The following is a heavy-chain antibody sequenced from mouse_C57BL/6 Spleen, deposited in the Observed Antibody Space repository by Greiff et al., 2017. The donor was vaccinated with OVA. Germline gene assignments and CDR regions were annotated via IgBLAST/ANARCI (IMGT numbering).Heavy chain of an antibody. V-gene: IGHV5-4*01. J-gene: IGHJ2*01. Sequence: EVQVVESGGGLVKPGGSLKLSCAASGFTFSSYAMSWVRQTPEKRLEWVATISDGGSYTYYPDNVKGRFTISRDNAKNNLYLQMSHLKSEDTAMYYCARGGDYSNYFDYWGQCTTLTVSS. D-gene: IGHD2-5*01. CDR2: ISDGGSYT. CDR3: ARGGDYSNYFDY. CDR1: GFTFSSYA.